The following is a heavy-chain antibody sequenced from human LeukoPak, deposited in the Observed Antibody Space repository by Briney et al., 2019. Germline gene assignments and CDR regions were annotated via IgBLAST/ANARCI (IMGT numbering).Heavy chain of an antibody. D-gene: IGHD4-17*01. V-gene: IGHV1-2*02. CDR3: ARDAYGDYTSGAFDI. CDR2: INPNSGGT. Sequence: ASVKVSCKASGSTFTGYYMHWVRQAPGQGLEWMGWINPNSGGTNYAQTFQGRVTMTRDTSISTAYMELGRLRSYDTAVYYCARDAYGDYTSGAFDIWGQGTMVTVSS. CDR1: GSTFTGYY. J-gene: IGHJ3*02.